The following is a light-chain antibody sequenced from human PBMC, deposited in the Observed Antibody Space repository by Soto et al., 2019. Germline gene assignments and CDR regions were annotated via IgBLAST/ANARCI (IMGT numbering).Light chain of an antibody. CDR2: GAS. J-gene: IGKJ1*01. CDR1: HSFSSSY. V-gene: IGKV3-20*01. Sequence: EIVLTQSPGTLSLSPGERATLSCRASHSFSSSYLAWYQQKPGQAPRLLIYGASSRATGIPGRFSGSGSGTIFTLTISILDPEDFGTYYCQPHAGSPAFGQGTKV. CDR3: QPHAGSPA.